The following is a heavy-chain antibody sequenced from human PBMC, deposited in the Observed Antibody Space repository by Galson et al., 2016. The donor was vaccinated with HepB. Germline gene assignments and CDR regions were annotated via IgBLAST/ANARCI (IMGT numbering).Heavy chain of an antibody. CDR2: VSGHAGST. V-gene: IGHV3-48*03. Sequence: SLRLSCATSGFAFNTYAMNWVRQAPGKGLEWVAGVSGHAGSTYCADSVKGRFAISRDNAKNSLYLQMNSLRAEDTAVYYSEYYYYGMDVWGQGTTVTVSS. J-gene: IGHJ6*02. CDR3: EYYYYGMDV. CDR1: GFAFNTYA.